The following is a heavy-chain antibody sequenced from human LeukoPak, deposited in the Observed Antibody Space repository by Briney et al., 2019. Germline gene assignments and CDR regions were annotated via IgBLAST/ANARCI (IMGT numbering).Heavy chain of an antibody. Sequence: ASVKVSCKVSGYTFTDYYMHWVQQAPGKGLEWMGLVDPEDGETIYAEKFQGRVTITADSSTDTAHMDLSSLRSEDTAVYYCATSSDYYGNFDYWGQGTLVTVSS. D-gene: IGHD3-10*01. CDR3: ATSSDYYGNFDY. J-gene: IGHJ4*02. CDR1: GYTFTDYY. CDR2: VDPEDGET. V-gene: IGHV1-69-2*01.